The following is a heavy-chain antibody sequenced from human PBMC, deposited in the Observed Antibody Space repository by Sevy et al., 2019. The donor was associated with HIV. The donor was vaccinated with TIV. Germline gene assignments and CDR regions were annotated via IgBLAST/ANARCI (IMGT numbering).Heavy chain of an antibody. V-gene: IGHV3-53*01. D-gene: IGHD2-2*01. J-gene: IGHJ6*02. CDR1: GFSVSNSY. CDR3: AREYCTSTSCHYYFGMDV. CDR2: IYSGSST. Sequence: GGSLRLSCVASGFSVSNSYMSWVRQAPGKGLEWVSVIYSGSSTYYADPVKGRFSISRDNSKNTVYLQMNSLRADDTAVYYCAREYCTSTSCHYYFGMDVWGQGTTVTVSS.